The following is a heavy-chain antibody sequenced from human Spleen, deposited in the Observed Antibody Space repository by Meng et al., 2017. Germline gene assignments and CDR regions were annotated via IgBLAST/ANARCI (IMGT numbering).Heavy chain of an antibody. D-gene: IGHD4-11*01. Sequence: QVQLQGSGPGLVKPSGPLSLPCVVSGGSFSDYYWSWIRQPPGKGLEWIGEINHSGSTNYNPSLESRATISVDTSQNNLSLKLSSVTAADSAVYYCARGPTTMAHDFDYWGQGTLVTVSS. CDR3: ARGPTTMAHDFDY. CDR1: GGSFSDYY. CDR2: INHSGST. V-gene: IGHV4-34*01. J-gene: IGHJ4*02.